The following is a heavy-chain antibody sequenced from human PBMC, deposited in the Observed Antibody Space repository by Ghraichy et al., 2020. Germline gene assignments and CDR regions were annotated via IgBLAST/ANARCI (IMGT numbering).Heavy chain of an antibody. J-gene: IGHJ4*02. Sequence: GGSLRLSCAASGFTFSSYWMHWVRQAPGQGLVWVSRINSDGSSTSYADSVKGRFTISRDNAKNTLYLQMNSLRAEDTAVYYCARDPGYFFDYWGQGTLVTVSS. D-gene: IGHD3-22*01. V-gene: IGHV3-74*01. CDR2: INSDGSST. CDR3: ARDPGYFFDY. CDR1: GFTFSSYW.